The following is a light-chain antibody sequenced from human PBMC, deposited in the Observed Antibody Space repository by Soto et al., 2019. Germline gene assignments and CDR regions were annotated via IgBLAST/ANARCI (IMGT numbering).Light chain of an antibody. V-gene: IGKV3D-15*01. Sequence: IVMTQTPATLSVSPGERVTLSCRASQSVARNLAWYQEKPAQVPRLLIYDASTRATGVPARFSGSGSGKQFTLPSCRLQSDDFEFYECKEYNRSPPGGTVCRGTKGDIK. CDR2: DAS. CDR3: KEYNRSPPGGT. CDR1: QSVARN. J-gene: IGKJ4*02.